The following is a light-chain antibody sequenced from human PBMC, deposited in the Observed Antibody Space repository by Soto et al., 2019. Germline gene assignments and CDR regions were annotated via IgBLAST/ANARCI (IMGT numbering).Light chain of an antibody. CDR2: DAS. J-gene: IGKJ3*01. V-gene: IGKV3-11*01. CDR3: QQRSNS. Sequence: EIVLTQSPVTLSLSPGERATLSCRASQSVGSYLAWYQQKPGQAPRLLIYDASNRATGIPTRFSGSGSGTDFTLTISSLEPEDFAVYYCQQRSNSFGPGNKVDMK. CDR1: QSVGSY.